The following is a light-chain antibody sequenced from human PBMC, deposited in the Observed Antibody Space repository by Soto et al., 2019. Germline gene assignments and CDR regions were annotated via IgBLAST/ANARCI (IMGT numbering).Light chain of an antibody. CDR3: QQYNNWPALT. CDR2: GAS. CDR1: QSLNTN. Sequence: EIVMTQAPATLSVSPGERATLSYRPSQSLNTNLTGYQQQPGQSPPLLISGASPRATGIPARFSGSGSGTEFTLTLSSLQSEDFAVYYCQQYNNWPALTFGQGTKV. V-gene: IGKV3-15*01. J-gene: IGKJ1*01.